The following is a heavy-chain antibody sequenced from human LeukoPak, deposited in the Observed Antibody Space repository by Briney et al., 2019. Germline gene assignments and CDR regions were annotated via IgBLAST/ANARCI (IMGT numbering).Heavy chain of an antibody. CDR2: IIPIFGTA. V-gene: IGHV1-69*05. J-gene: IGHJ6*03. Sequence: GASVKVSCKASGGTFSSYAISWVRQAPGQGLEWMGGIIPIFGTANYAQKFQGRVTITTDESTSTAYMELSSLRSEDTAVYYCARDAGGARYCSSTSRSHYYYYMDVWGKGTTVTVSS. CDR1: GGTFSSYA. CDR3: ARDAGGARYCSSTSRSHYYYYMDV. D-gene: IGHD2-2*01.